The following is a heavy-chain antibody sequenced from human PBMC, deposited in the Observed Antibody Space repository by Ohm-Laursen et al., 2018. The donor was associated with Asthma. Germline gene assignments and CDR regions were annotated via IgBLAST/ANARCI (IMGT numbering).Heavy chain of an antibody. Sequence: RSLRLSCAASGFTFRSYAMHWVRQAPGKGLEWVAVGGSYYDGGLKYYADSVNGRFTVFRDDSKNTLYLQMNSLRPDDTAVYYCARDVMEWYLPAFDFWGQGTLVTVSS. D-gene: IGHD3-3*01. V-gene: IGHV3-30-3*01. CDR2: GGSYYDGGLK. J-gene: IGHJ4*02. CDR1: GFTFRSYA. CDR3: ARDVMEWYLPAFDF.